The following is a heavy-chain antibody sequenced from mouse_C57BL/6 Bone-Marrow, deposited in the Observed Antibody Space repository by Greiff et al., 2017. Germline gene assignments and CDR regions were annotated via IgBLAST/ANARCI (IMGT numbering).Heavy chain of an antibody. J-gene: IGHJ2*01. CDR3: ATPITTVVADY. CDR2: IYPGSGST. V-gene: IGHV1-55*01. CDR1: GYTFTSYW. Sequence: VQLQQPGAELVKPGASVKMSCKASGYTFTSYWITWVKQRPGQGLAWIGDIYPGSGSTTYNEKFKSKATLTVDTSSSTAYMQLSSLTSEASAVXYCATPITTVVADYWGQGTTLTVSS. D-gene: IGHD1-1*01.